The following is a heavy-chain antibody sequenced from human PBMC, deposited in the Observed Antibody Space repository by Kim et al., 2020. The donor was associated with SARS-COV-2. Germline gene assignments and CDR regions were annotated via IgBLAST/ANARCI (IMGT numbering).Heavy chain of an antibody. Sequence: SETLSLTCTVSGGSVSRGGYYWSWIRQPPGKGLEWIGYISDHGNTNYSPSLKSRVTISVDRSMNQFSLKLDSVTAADTAVYYCARSHGGYWGQGTLVTVSS. J-gene: IGHJ4*02. D-gene: IGHD3-16*01. V-gene: IGHV4-61*08. CDR3: ARSHGGY. CDR2: ISDHGNT. CDR1: GGSVSRGGYY.